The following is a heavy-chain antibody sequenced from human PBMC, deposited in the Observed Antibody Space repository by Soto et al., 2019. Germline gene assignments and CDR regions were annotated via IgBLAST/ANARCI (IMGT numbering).Heavy chain of an antibody. J-gene: IGHJ4*02. Sequence: GGSVRLACAAPGFSFSNVAMTWVRQVPGKGREGGSASSATGDSTYYADSVKGRFTISRDNSKNPLFLQLNSLRAQDTAEYYSAKSTDSTIFGVVIYYFPYWAQGTLVTGSS. CDR2: SSATGDST. V-gene: IGHV3-23*01. CDR3: AKSTDSTIFGVVIYYFPY. CDR1: GFSFSNVA. D-gene: IGHD3-3*01.